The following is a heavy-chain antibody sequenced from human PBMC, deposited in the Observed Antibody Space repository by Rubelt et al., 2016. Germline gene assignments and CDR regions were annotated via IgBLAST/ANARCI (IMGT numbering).Heavy chain of an antibody. CDR3: ARRRTTLGGDFYFDS. CDR2: INPSGNT. V-gene: IGHV4-34*01. D-gene: IGHD1-14*01. CDR1: GGSISGYY. Sequence: QVHLQQWGAGLLKPSETLSLTCAVYGGSISGYYWSWIRQPPGKGLEWIGEINPSGNTDYNPSLKSRVTMSVDTSKNQFSLDLYLVTATDTAVYSCARRRTTLGGDFYFDSWGQGLLVTVSS. J-gene: IGHJ4*02.